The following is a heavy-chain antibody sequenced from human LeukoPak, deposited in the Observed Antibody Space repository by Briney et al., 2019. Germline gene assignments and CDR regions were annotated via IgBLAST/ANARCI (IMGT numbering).Heavy chain of an antibody. CDR3: ARGSARVLTVAGTPRI. J-gene: IGHJ3*02. Sequence: GGSLRLSCAASGFTFSSYSMNWVRRAPGKGLEWVSYISSSSSTIYYADSVKGRFTISRDNAKNSLYLQMNSLRDEDTAVYYCARGSARVLTVAGTPRIWGQGTMVTVSS. CDR1: GFTFSSYS. D-gene: IGHD6-19*01. V-gene: IGHV3-48*02. CDR2: ISSSSSTI.